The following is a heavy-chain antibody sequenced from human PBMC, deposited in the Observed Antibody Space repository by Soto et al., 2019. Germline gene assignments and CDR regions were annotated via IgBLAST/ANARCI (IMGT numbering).Heavy chain of an antibody. CDR2: IYYRGST. D-gene: IGHD5-18*01. V-gene: IGHV4-39*02. CDR3: AREGYSYRLVSLLHYLDY. Sequence: SETMSLTSTVADGSIASISGYWGWIREPPGKGREWIGSIYYRGSTYYNPSLKSRVTISVDTSKNQFSLKLSSVTAADTAVYYCAREGYSYRLVSLLHYLDYRGQGTLVPVSP. J-gene: IGHJ4*02. CDR1: DGSIASISGY.